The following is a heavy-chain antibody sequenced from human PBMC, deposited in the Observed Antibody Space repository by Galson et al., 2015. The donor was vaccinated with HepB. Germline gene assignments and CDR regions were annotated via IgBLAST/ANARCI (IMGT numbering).Heavy chain of an antibody. Sequence: SETLSLTCTVSGGSIRPYYWSWIRQPPGKGLEWIGYISYSGSTNYNPSLKSQVTISLDISKNQFSLKLSSVTAADTAAYYCTGGLSYGDLDNWGQGILVTVSS. V-gene: IGHV4-59*08. CDR2: ISYSGST. D-gene: IGHD4-17*01. J-gene: IGHJ4*02. CDR1: GGSIRPYY. CDR3: TGGLSYGDLDN.